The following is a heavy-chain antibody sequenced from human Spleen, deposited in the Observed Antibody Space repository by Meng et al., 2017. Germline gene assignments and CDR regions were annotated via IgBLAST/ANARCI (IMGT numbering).Heavy chain of an antibody. J-gene: IGHJ4*02. CDR2: IIHNSGST. Sequence: CSAVADTFICYYMHCVHQPPAEGLEWMGRIIHNSGSTNYEPKLQGRATITMDTSMSTLYLELSRVTSDDSAVYYCARDSTSTAHDFDYWGQGTLVTVSS. CDR1: ADTFICYY. V-gene: IGHV1-2*06. CDR3: ARDSTSTAHDFDY. D-gene: IGHD2-2*01.